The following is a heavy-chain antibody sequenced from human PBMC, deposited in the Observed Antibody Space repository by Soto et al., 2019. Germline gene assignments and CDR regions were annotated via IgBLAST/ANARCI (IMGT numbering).Heavy chain of an antibody. CDR2: IYSDGST. D-gene: IGHD6-19*01. CDR1: GFTVSSHY. Sequence: EVLLVESGGGLVQPGGSLRLSCAASGFTVSSHYMTWVRQAPGKGLEWVSVIYSDGSTYYADSVKGRFNISRDNSKNTLYLQMNSLRAEDTAVYYCTRDSSLRQWLGDLGQGNLGTVS. V-gene: IGHV3-66*01. CDR3: TRDSSLRQWLGD. J-gene: IGHJ4*02.